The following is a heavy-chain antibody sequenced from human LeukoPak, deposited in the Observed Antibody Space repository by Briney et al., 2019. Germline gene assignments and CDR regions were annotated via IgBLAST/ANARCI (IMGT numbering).Heavy chain of an antibody. CDR3: ARQRSSGWNDFDY. J-gene: IGHJ4*02. V-gene: IGHV5-51*01. CDR2: IYPGDSDT. Sequence: GESLKISCKGSGSSFTSYWIGWVRRLPGKGLEWMGIIYPGDSDTRYSPSFQGQVTISADKSISTAYLQWSSLKASDTAMYYCARQRSSGWNDFDYWGQGTLVTVTS. D-gene: IGHD6-19*01. CDR1: GSSFTSYW.